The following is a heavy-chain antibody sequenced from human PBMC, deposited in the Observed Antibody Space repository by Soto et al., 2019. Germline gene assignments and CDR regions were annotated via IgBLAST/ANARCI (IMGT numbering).Heavy chain of an antibody. CDR2: ISAAGDP. CDR3: ARTDRDFYGLDV. J-gene: IGHJ6*02. V-gene: IGHV3-13*05. CDR1: GFTFRNYD. Sequence: EVQLVESGGGLVQPGGSLRLSCEASGFTFRNYDMHWVRQGTGKGLEWVSGISAAGDPDYADSVEGRFTISRENAQNSLFLQMNSLRVGDTAVYYCARTDRDFYGLDVWGQGNTVIVSS.